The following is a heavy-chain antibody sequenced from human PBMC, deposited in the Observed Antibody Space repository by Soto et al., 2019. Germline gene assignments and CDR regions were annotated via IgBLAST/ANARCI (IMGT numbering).Heavy chain of an antibody. V-gene: IGHV4-31*03. J-gene: IGHJ6*02. Sequence: SETLSLTCTVSGGSISSGGYYWSWIRQHPGRGLEWIGYIYYSGSIHYNPSLKSRVTISADTSKNQFSLDLSSVTAADTAVYYCARVGYCSGGSCYGYYYYYGMDVWGQGTTVTVSS. CDR2: IYYSGSI. CDR3: ARVGYCSGGSCYGYYYYYGMDV. D-gene: IGHD2-15*01. CDR1: GGSISSGGYY.